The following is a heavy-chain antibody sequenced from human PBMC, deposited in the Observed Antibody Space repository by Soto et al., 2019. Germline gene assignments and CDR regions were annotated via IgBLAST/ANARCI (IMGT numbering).Heavy chain of an antibody. V-gene: IGHV5-51*01. CDR2: IYPGDSDT. CDR3: ATWGITMVANRWPDAFDI. CDR1: GYSFTSYW. D-gene: IGHD3-10*01. Sequence: GESLKISCKGSGYSFTSYWIGWVRQMPGKGLEWMGIIYPGDSDTRYSPSFQGQVTISADKSISTAYLQWSSLKASDTAMYYCATWGITMVANRWPDAFDIWGQGTMVTVSS. J-gene: IGHJ3*02.